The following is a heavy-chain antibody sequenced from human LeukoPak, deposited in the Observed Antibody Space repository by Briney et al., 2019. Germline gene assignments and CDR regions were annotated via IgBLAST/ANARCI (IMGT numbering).Heavy chain of an antibody. J-gene: IGHJ4*02. Sequence: GGSLRLSCAASGSTFSTDAMHWVRQAPGKGLEWVAVISDDGSKIYYADSVKGRFTISRDNSKNTLYLQMNSLRAEDTAVYYCARTPGIAALYFSYWGQGTLVTVSS. CDR1: GSTFSTDA. CDR2: ISDDGSKI. CDR3: ARTPGIAALYFSY. D-gene: IGHD6-13*01. V-gene: IGHV3-30*14.